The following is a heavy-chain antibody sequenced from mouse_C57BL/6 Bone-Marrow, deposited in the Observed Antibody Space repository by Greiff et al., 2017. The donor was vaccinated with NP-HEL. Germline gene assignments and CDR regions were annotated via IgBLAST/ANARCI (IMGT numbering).Heavy chain of an antibody. D-gene: IGHD2-3*01. CDR1: GYTFTSYW. Sequence: QVQLKQPGAELVRPGSSVKLSCKASGYTFTSYWMDWVKQRPGQGLEWIGNIYPSDSETHYNQKFKDKATLTVDKSSSTAYMQLSSLTSEDSAVYYCAREGAYDGPYWGQGTTLTVSS. CDR2: IYPSDSET. CDR3: AREGAYDGPY. J-gene: IGHJ2*01. V-gene: IGHV1-61*01.